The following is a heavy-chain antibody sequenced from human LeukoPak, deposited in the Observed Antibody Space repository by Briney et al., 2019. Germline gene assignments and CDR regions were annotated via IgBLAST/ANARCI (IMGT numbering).Heavy chain of an antibody. CDR2: ISHSGST. CDR1: GGSFSGYY. J-gene: IGHJ4*02. CDR3: ARPRTVAGTLDY. D-gene: IGHD6-19*01. V-gene: IGHV4-34*01. Sequence: PSETLSLTCAVYGGSFSGYYWSWIRQPPGKGLEWIGEISHSGSTNYNPSLKSRVTISVDTSKNQFSLKLSSVTAADTAVYYCARPRTVAGTLDYWGQGTLVTVSS.